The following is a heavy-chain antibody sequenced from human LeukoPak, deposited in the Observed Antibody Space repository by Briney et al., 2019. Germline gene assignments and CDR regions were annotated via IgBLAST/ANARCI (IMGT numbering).Heavy chain of an antibody. V-gene: IGHV4-39*01. D-gene: IGHD3-10*01. J-gene: IGHJ5*02. CDR3: ARQRSYYNWFDP. CDR2: MYYSGST. CDR1: GGSISSSTYY. Sequence: PSETLSLTCTVSGGSISSSTYYWGWIRQPPGKGLEWIGSMYYSGSTYYNPSLKSRVTISVDTSKNQFSLKLSSVTAADTAVYYCARQRSYYNWFDPWGQGTLVTVSS.